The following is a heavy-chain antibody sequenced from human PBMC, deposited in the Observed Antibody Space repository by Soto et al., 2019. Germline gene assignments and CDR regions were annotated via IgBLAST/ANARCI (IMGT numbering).Heavy chain of an antibody. J-gene: IGHJ6*02. CDR2: IYYSGST. Sequence: SETLSLTCTVSGGSISSSSYYWGWIRQPPGKGLEWIGSIYYSGSTYYNPSLKSRVTISADTSKNQFSLKLSSVTAADTAVYYCARGEIQLWMTNYYYYYGMDVWGQGTTVTVSS. CDR3: ARGEIQLWMTNYYYYYGMDV. D-gene: IGHD5-18*01. V-gene: IGHV4-39*01. CDR1: GGSISSSSYY.